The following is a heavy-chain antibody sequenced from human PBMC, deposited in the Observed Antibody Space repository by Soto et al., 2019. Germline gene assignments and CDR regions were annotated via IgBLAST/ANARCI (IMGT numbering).Heavy chain of an antibody. Sequence: EVQLLEAGGGLVQPGGSLRLSCAASGFTFSCCAMTWVRQAPGKGLEWVSTISSGDHTYYADSVEGRFSISRDNSKNTLCLQMNSLRAEDTAVYFCAKTTYGSGESRWFDPWGQGTLVTVSS. CDR3: AKTTYGSGESRWFDP. J-gene: IGHJ5*02. CDR1: GFTFSCCA. V-gene: IGHV3-23*01. D-gene: IGHD3-10*01. CDR2: ISSGDHT.